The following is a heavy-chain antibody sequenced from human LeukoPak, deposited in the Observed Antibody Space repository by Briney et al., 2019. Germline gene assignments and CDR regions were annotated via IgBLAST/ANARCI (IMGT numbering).Heavy chain of an antibody. J-gene: IGHJ1*01. CDR3: AKDIHQPLYRCTFQH. D-gene: IGHD2-2*02. Sequence: GRSLRLSCAASGFTFDDYAMHWVRQAPGKGLEWVSGISWNSGSIGYADSVKGRFTISRDNAKNSLYLQMNSLRAEDTALYYCAKDIHQPLYRCTFQHWGQGTLVTVSS. CDR1: GFTFDDYA. CDR2: ISWNSGSI. V-gene: IGHV3-9*01.